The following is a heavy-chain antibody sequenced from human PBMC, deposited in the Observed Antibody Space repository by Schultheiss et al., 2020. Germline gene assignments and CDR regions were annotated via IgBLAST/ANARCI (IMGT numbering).Heavy chain of an antibody. V-gene: IGHV1-24*01. CDR3: AAGSRPWIRFDPFDF. J-gene: IGHJ4*02. Sequence: GGSLRLSCKASGYTLTKLSMHWVRQAPGKGLEWMGGFDPEYGDTFYAQRFEGRVTVTEDTSTNTTYMDLNSLRSEDTAIYFCAAGSRPWIRFDPFDFWGQGTLVTVSS. CDR1: GYTLTKLS. D-gene: IGHD5-18*01. CDR2: FDPEYGDT.